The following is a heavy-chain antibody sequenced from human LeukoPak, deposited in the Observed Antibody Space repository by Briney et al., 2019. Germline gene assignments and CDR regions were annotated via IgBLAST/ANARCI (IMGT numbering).Heavy chain of an antibody. V-gene: IGHV3-15*07. D-gene: IGHD3-10*01. J-gene: IGHJ4*02. CDR3: TTDLGTYYHGSQRLIPIDY. Sequence: GGSLRLSCAASGFTFSNAWMNWVRQAPGKGLEWIGRIKSKTDGETTNYAEPVRGRFTISRDDSKSAVYLQMNSLKIEDTAVYYCTTDLGTYYHGSQRLIPIDYWGQGTLVTVSS. CDR2: IKSKTDGETT. CDR1: GFTFSNAW.